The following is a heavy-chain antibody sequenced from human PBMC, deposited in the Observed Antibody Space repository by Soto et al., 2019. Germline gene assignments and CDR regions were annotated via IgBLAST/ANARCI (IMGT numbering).Heavy chain of an antibody. CDR3: ARVTVGATTGADY. J-gene: IGHJ4*02. CDR2: INHSGST. D-gene: IGHD1-26*01. CDR1: GGSFCGYY. Sequence: SETLSLTCAVYGGSFCGYYWSWIRQPPGKGLEWIGEINHSGSTNYNPSLKSRVTISVDTSKNQFSLKLSSVTAADTAVYYCARVTVGATTGADYWGQGTLVTVSS. V-gene: IGHV4-34*01.